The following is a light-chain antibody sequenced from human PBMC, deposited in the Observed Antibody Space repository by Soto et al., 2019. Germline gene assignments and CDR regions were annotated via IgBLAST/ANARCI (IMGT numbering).Light chain of an antibody. CDR2: LVS. CDR1: QSLLNSNGYTY. J-gene: IGKJ2*01. CDR3: MQAAKTPYT. V-gene: IGKV2-28*01. Sequence: EIVMTQSPLSLPATPGEPASISCRSSQSLLNSNGYTYLDWYLQKPGQSPQFLIYLVSNRSSGVPDRFSGSGSGTDFTLKISRVEAEDVGVYFCMQAAKTPYTVGQGTKLEIK.